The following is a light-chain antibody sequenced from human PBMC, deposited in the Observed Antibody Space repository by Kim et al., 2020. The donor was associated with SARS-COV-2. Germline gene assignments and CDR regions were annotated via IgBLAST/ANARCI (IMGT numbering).Light chain of an antibody. CDR1: QSISRY. J-gene: IGKJ4*01. V-gene: IGKV3-11*01. Sequence: LSPGERATLSCRASQSISRYLGWYQQKPGQAPRLLISDAANRATGIPARFSGSGSGTDFTLTINSLEPEDFAVYYCQQRSSWPLTFGGGTKVEIK. CDR2: DAA. CDR3: QQRSSWPLT.